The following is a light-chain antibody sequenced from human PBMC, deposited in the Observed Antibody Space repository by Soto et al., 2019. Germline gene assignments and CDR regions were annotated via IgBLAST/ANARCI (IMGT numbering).Light chain of an antibody. J-gene: IGKJ1*01. V-gene: IGKV3-20*01. CDR3: KHYNNWPPWT. CDR1: QSVSSSF. Sequence: EIVLTQSPGTLSLSPGERATLSCRASQSVSSSFLAWYQQKPGQAPRLLIYGASSRATGIPDRFSGSGSGTDFPLTISRLEPEDVAVYYCKHYNNWPPWTFGQGTKVEIK. CDR2: GAS.